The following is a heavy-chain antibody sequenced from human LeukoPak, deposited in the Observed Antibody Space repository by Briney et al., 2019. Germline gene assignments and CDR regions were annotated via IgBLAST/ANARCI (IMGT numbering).Heavy chain of an antibody. CDR2: ISGSDPGT. D-gene: IGHD2-8*02. CDR3: AKASLGSCTGARCYSLDA. Sequence: PGGSLRLSCVASGFTFRTYAMSWVRQTPWMGLEWVSAISGSDPGTYHADSVKGRFTISRDNSKNTLYLQMNNLRAEDTAIYFCAKASLGSCTGARCYSLDAWGKGTTVSVSS. V-gene: IGHV3-23*01. J-gene: IGHJ6*03. CDR1: GFTFRTYA.